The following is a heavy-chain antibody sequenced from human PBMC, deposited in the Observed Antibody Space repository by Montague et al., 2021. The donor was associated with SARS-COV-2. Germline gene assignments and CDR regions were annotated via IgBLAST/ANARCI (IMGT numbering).Heavy chain of an antibody. V-gene: IGHV4-61*01. D-gene: IGHD3-22*01. CDR3: VREKYYFDDSGSK. Sequence: SKTLSLTCSVFGVSISSGSYYWSWVRQPPGKGLEWIGYVYHTGSTNYNPSLKSRVTLSIDTSKNQFSLNLTSVTAADTAVYYCVREKYYFDDSGSKWGQGTLVTV. J-gene: IGHJ4*02. CDR2: VYHTGST. CDR1: GVSISSGSYY.